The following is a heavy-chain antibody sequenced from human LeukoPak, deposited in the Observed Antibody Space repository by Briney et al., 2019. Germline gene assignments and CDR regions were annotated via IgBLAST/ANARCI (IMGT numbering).Heavy chain of an antibody. V-gene: IGHV3-33*01. CDR2: IWYDGSNK. J-gene: IGHJ4*02. D-gene: IGHD3-22*01. CDR1: VFTFSSYG. CDR3: ARDPGNSSGYYFDY. Sequence: GGSLRLSCAASVFTFSSYGMHWVRQAPGRGLEWVAVIWYDGSNKYYADSVKGRFTISRDNSKNTLYLQMNSLRAEDTAVYYCARDPGNSSGYYFDYWGRGTLATVSS.